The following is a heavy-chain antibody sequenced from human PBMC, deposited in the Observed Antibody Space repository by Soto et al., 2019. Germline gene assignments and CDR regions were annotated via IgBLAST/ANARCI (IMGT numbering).Heavy chain of an antibody. J-gene: IGHJ6*02. Sequence: EVQLVESGGGLVQPGGSLRLSCAASGFTVSTNYMTWVRLAPGKGLEWVSVIFYGGSTYYADSVKGRFTISRDNSKNTLYLQMNSLRAEDTAVYYCATTVMGVTFYYYYYGMDVWGQGTTVTVSS. CDR3: ATTVMGVTFYYYYYGMDV. V-gene: IGHV3-66*01. CDR1: GFTVSTNY. D-gene: IGHD1-26*01. CDR2: IFYGGST.